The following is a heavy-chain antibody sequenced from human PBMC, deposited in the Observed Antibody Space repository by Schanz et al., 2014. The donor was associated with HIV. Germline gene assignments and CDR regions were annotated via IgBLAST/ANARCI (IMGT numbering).Heavy chain of an antibody. CDR2: ISWNSGSI. J-gene: IGHJ4*02. D-gene: IGHD6-19*01. CDR1: GFTFDDYA. V-gene: IGHV3-9*01. CDR3: AKTSYGWYFDY. Sequence: EVQLVESGGGLVQPGGSLRLSCAASGFTFDDYAMHWVRQAPGKGLEWVSGISWNSGSIGYADSVKGRLTISRDNSKNTLYLQMNSLRAEDTAIYYCAKTSYGWYFDYWGQGTLVTVSS.